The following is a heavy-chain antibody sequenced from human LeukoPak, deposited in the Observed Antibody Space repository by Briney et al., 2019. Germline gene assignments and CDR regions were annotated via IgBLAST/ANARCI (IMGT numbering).Heavy chain of an antibody. Sequence: KPSETLSLTCTVSGGSISSGDYYWSWLRQPPGKGLEWIGYIYYSGSTYYNPSLKSRVTISVDTSKNQFSLKLSSVTAADTAVYYCARAEEDFGVAPGYWGQGTLVTVSS. D-gene: IGHD3-3*01. V-gene: IGHV4-30-4*01. J-gene: IGHJ4*02. CDR2: IYYSGST. CDR1: GGSISSGDYY. CDR3: ARAEEDFGVAPGY.